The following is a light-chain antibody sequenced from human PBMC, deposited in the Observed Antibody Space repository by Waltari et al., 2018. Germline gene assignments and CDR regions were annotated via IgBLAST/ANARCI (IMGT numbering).Light chain of an antibody. V-gene: IGLV1-47*01. Sequence: QSVVTQPPSASGTPGQRVTISCSGSSSNIGINYVYWYQQFPGTAPKLLIYRNHRRPSGVPDRFAGSKSGTSASLAISGLRSEDEADYYCAAWDDSLSAWVFGGGTKLTVL. CDR3: AAWDDSLSAWV. CDR2: RNH. J-gene: IGLJ3*02. CDR1: SSNIGINY.